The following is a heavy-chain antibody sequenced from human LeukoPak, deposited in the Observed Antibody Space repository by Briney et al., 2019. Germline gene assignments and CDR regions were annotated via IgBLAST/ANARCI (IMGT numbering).Heavy chain of an antibody. V-gene: IGHV1-2*06. CDR1: GYTFIDYW. CDR3: ARDRDGGVGTIDY. CDR2: ININSGGI. Sequence: ASVKVSCKASGYTFIDYWIHWVRQAPGQGLEWMGRININSGGINYAQKFQGRVTMTRATSISTAYMELSRLGFDDTAVYYCARDRDGGVGTIDYWGQGTLVPVSS. D-gene: IGHD3-3*01. J-gene: IGHJ4*02.